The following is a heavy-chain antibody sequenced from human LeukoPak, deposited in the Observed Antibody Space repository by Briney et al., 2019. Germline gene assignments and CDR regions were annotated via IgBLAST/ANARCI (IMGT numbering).Heavy chain of an antibody. V-gene: IGHV4-59*12. J-gene: IGHJ6*02. Sequence: PSETLSLTCTVSGGFISSYYWYYIRQPPGKGLEWIGDIHCSGTTNYNPSLKSRVIISVDTSKSQFSLKLSSVTAADTAVYYCARRGAARRYDGMDVWGQGTMVTVSS. CDR1: GGFISSYY. CDR2: IHCSGTT. D-gene: IGHD6-6*01. CDR3: ARRGAARRYDGMDV.